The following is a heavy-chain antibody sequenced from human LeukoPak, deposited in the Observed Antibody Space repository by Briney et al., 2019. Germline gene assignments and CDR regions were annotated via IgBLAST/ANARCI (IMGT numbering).Heavy chain of an antibody. CDR2: INPNSGGT. J-gene: IGHJ6*02. V-gene: IGHV1-2*04. CDR3: ARVPSDILTGYGMDV. CDR1: GYTFTGYY. Sequence: ASVKVSCKASGYTFTGYYMHWVRQAPGQGLEWMGWINPNSGGTNYAQKFQGWVTMTRDTSISTAYMELSRLRSDDTAVYYCARVPSDILTGYGMDVWGQGTTVTVSS. D-gene: IGHD3-9*01.